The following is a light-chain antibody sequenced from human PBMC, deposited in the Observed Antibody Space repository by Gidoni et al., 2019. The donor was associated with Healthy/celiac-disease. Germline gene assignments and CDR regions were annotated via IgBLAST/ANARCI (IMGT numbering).Light chain of an antibody. Sequence: IVLTQSPATLSLSPGERATHSCRASQSVSSYLAWYQQKPGQAPRLLIYDASNRATGIPDRFSGSGSGTDFTLTISSLEPEDFAVYYCQQRSNWPPTFGQGTRLEIK. CDR2: DAS. CDR1: QSVSSY. V-gene: IGKV3-11*01. CDR3: QQRSNWPPT. J-gene: IGKJ5*01.